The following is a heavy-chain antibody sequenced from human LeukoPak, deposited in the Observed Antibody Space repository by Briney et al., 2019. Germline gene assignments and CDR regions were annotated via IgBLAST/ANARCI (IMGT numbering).Heavy chain of an antibody. J-gene: IGHJ3*02. CDR3: ARGGSLRFLDPVMSSTYGFDI. D-gene: IGHD3-3*01. CDR2: ISSDGSRT. V-gene: IGHV3-74*01. CDR1: GFTFSSYW. Sequence: GGSLRLSCAASGFTFSSYWMHWVRQAPGKGLVWVSRISSDGSRTTYADSVKGRFSISRDNAKNTLYPQMNSLRVEDTAVYYCARGGSLRFLDPVMSSTYGFDIWGQGTMVTVSS.